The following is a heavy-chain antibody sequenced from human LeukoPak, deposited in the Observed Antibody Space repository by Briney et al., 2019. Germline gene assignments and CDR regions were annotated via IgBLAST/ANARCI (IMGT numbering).Heavy chain of an antibody. CDR2: IYTSGST. CDR3: AREHEVPADAFDI. J-gene: IGHJ3*02. V-gene: IGHV4-4*07. Sequence: PSETLSLTCTVSGGSISSYYWGWIRQPAGKGLEWIGRIYTSGSTNYNPSLKSRVTMSVDTSKNQFSLKLSSVTAADTAVYYCAREHEVPADAFDIWGQGTMVTVSS. D-gene: IGHD1-1*01. CDR1: GGSISSYY.